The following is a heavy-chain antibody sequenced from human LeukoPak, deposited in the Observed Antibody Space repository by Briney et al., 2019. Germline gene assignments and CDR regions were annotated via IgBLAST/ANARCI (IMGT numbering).Heavy chain of an antibody. Sequence: GGSLRLSCAASGFTFSNYWMTWVRQAPGKGLEWVANINEDGSEKNYVDSVKGRFTISRDNAKNSLYLQINSLRADDTAVYYCARYQVAIDYWGQGTLVTVSA. D-gene: IGHD2-2*01. CDR2: INEDGSEK. V-gene: IGHV3-7*03. J-gene: IGHJ4*02. CDR3: ARYQVAIDY. CDR1: GFTFSNYW.